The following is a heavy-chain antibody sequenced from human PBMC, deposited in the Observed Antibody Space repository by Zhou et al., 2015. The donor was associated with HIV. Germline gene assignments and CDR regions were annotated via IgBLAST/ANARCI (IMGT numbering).Heavy chain of an antibody. V-gene: IGHV1-18*01. CDR1: EGTFSSYG. CDR3: ARDDSSGYHIFDY. J-gene: IGHJ4*02. CDR2: IYNGNT. Sequence: QVQLVQSGAEVKKPGSSVKVSCKPSEGTFSSYGISWVRQAPGQGLEWMGWIYNGNTNYAQKFQGRVTMTTDTSTSTGYMELRSLRSDDTATYFCARDDSSGYHIFDYWGQGTLVTVS. D-gene: IGHD3-22*01.